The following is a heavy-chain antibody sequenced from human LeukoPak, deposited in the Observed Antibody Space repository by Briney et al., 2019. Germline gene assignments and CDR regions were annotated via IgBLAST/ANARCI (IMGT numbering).Heavy chain of an antibody. CDR1: GGSISSYY. Sequence: KPSETLSLTCTVSGGSISSYYWSWIRQPPGTRLEWIGHIYYSGSTNYNPSLKSRVTISVDTSKNQFSRKLSSVTAADTAVYYCASRSSIWSGYQDTLYYFDSWGQGTLVTVSS. CDR2: IYYSGST. D-gene: IGHD3-3*01. V-gene: IGHV4-59*01. CDR3: ASRSSIWSGYQDTLYYFDS. J-gene: IGHJ4*02.